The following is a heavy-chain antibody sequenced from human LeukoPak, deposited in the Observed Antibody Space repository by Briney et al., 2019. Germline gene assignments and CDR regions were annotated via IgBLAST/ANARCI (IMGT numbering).Heavy chain of an antibody. CDR3: AEVGYSGSFDY. CDR1: GFTFSSYA. CDR2: ISGSGGST. D-gene: IGHD5-12*01. J-gene: IGHJ4*02. V-gene: IGHV3-23*01. Sequence: GGSLRLSCAASGFTFSSYAMSWVRQAPGKGLEWVSAISGSGGSTYYADSAKGRFTISRDNSKNTLYLQMNSLRAEDTAVYYCAEVGYSGSFDYWGQGTLVTVSS.